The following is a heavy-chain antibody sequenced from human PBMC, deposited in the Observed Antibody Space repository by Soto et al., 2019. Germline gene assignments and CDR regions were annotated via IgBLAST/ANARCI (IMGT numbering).Heavy chain of an antibody. CDR2: VYFSGTT. V-gene: IGHV4-39*01. CDR1: GVSITTTSYY. Sequence: SETLSLTXTVSGVSITTTSYYWGWIRQPPGKGLEWIGSVYFSGTTYYNPSLKSRVTISVDTSKNHFSLRLSSVTAADTAIYYCARHGSYWGQGTLVTVSS. CDR3: ARHGSY. J-gene: IGHJ4*02.